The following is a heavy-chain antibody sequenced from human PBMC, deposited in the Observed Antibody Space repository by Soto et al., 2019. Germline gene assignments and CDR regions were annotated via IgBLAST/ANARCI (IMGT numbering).Heavy chain of an antibody. V-gene: IGHV3-53*01. CDR2: IYSGGST. D-gene: IGHD2-8*01. CDR3: ARDNAGPLDY. CDR1: VFTFSSNY. Sequence: GSLRLSGAASVFTFSSNYMSWVRQAPGKGLEWVSVIYSGGSTYYADSVKGRFTISRGNSKNTLYLQVNSLRAEDTAVYYCARDNAGPLDYWGQGTLVTVSS. J-gene: IGHJ4*02.